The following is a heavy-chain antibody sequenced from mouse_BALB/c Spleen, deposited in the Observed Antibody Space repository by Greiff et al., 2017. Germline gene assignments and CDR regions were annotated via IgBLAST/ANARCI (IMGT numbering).Heavy chain of an antibody. CDR3: ARGFDY. V-gene: IGHV5-4*02. CDR2: ISDGGSYT. J-gene: IGHJ2*01. CDR1: GFTFSSYG. Sequence: EVQRVESGGGLVQPGGSLKLSCAASGFTFSSYGMYWVRQTPEKRLEWVATISDGGSYTYYPDSVKGRFTISRDNAKNNLYLQMSSLKSEDTAMYYCARGFDYWGQGTTLTVSS.